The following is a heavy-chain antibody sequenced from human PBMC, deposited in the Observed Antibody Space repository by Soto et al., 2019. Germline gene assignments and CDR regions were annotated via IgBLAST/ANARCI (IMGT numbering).Heavy chain of an antibody. D-gene: IGHD3-9*01. CDR3: ARVRRHFDWLLLTGYYYGMDV. CDR1: GGSFSGYY. Sequence: PSETLSLTCAVYGGSFSGYYWSWIRRPPGEGLGWIGEINHSGSTNYNPSLKSRVTISVDTSKNQFSLKLSSVTAADTAVYYCARVRRHFDWLLLTGYYYGMDVWGQGTTVTVSS. J-gene: IGHJ6*02. V-gene: IGHV4-34*01. CDR2: INHSGST.